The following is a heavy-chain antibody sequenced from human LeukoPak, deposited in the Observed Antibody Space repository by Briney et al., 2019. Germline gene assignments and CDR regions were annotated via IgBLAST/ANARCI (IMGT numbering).Heavy chain of an antibody. CDR1: GFTFSSYG. D-gene: IGHD3-22*01. Sequence: GSLRLSCAASGFTFSSYGMHWVRQAPGKGLEWVAVIWYDGSNKYYADSVKGRFTISRDNSKNTLYLQMNSLRGGGKGVLFCAKDFPAHYYSSGYFWFEPWGQGTLVNVFS. V-gene: IGHV3-33*06. CDR2: IWYDGSNK. J-gene: IGHJ5*01. CDR3: AKDFPAHYYSSGYFWFEP.